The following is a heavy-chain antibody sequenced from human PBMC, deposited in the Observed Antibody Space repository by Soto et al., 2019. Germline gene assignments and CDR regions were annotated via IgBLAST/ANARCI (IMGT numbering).Heavy chain of an antibody. J-gene: IGHJ4*02. V-gene: IGHV4-39*01. D-gene: IGHD2-21*01. Sequence: QLYLQQSGPGLVKPSATLSLTCSVSGGSITSDSYYWGWVRQPPGMGLEWIGNIHYSGDTPSDPSPKSRISVSGDTAKGQFSLSLSSVTAADTAVYFCVWSLGPSTGIDHWGQGILVTVSS. CDR1: GGSITSDSYY. CDR2: IHYSGDT. CDR3: VWSLGPSTGIDH.